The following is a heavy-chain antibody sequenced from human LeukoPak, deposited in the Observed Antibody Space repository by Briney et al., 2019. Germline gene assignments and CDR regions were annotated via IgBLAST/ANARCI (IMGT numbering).Heavy chain of an antibody. CDR3: ARETVWFGDTRNGYYGMDV. D-gene: IGHD3-10*01. V-gene: IGHV4-59*01. J-gene: IGHJ6*02. Sequence: SETLSLTCTVSGGSISGYYWSWIRQPPGKGLEWIGDIYYSGRTNYNPSLKSRVTISVDTSKNQFSLKLSSVTAADTAVYYCARETVWFGDTRNGYYGMDVWGQGTTVTVSS. CDR1: GGSISGYY. CDR2: IYYSGRT.